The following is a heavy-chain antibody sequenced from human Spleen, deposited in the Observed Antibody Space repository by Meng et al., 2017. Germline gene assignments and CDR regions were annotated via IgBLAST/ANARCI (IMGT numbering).Heavy chain of an antibody. D-gene: IGHD2/OR15-2a*01. CDR3: AFGSTWIFDY. J-gene: IGHJ4*02. CDR1: GFTFSSYA. V-gene: IGHV3-30*07. CDR2: ISYDGSNK. Sequence: GESLKISCAASGFTFSSYAMHWVRQAPGKGLEWVAVISYDGSNKYYADSVKGRFTISRADAKNSLYLNMNSLRAEDTAVYYCAFGSTWIFDYWGQGTLVTVSS.